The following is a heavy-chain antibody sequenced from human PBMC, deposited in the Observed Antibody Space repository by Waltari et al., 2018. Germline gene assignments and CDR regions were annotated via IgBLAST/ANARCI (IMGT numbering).Heavy chain of an antibody. D-gene: IGHD5-12*01. Sequence: QVQLQESGPGLVKPSETLSLTCTVSGGSISSYYWSWIRQPPGKGLEWIGYIYYSGSTNYTPSLKSRVTISVDTSKNQFSLKLSSVTAADTAVYYCASFQGATIGAVDYWGQGTLVTVSS. CDR3: ASFQGATIGAVDY. J-gene: IGHJ4*02. CDR1: GGSISSYY. V-gene: IGHV4-59*01. CDR2: IYYSGST.